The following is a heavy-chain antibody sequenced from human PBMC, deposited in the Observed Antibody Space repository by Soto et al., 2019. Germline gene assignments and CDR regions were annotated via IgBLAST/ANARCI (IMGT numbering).Heavy chain of an antibody. V-gene: IGHV3-23*01. Sequence: QPGGSLRLSCAASGFTFSSYAMSWVRQAPGKGLEWVSAISGSGGSTYYADSVKGRFTISRDNSKNTLYLQMNSLRAEDTAVYYCAKRRGGGLNLAEDLDYWGQGTLVTVSS. D-gene: IGHD3-16*01. CDR3: AKRRGGGLNLAEDLDY. J-gene: IGHJ4*02. CDR2: ISGSGGST. CDR1: GFTFSSYA.